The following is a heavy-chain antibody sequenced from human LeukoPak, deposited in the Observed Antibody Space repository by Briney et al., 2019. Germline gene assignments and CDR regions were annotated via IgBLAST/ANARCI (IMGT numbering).Heavy chain of an antibody. CDR2: INPNSGGT. Sequence: ASVKVSCKASQYTFTAYYMHWVRQAPGQGLEWMGWINPNSGGTNYAQKFQGRVTMTRDTSISTAYMELSRLRSDDTAVYYCARIGGSGWYSFDYWGQGTLVTVSS. CDR3: ARIGGSGWYSFDY. V-gene: IGHV1-2*02. CDR1: QYTFTAYY. J-gene: IGHJ4*02. D-gene: IGHD6-19*01.